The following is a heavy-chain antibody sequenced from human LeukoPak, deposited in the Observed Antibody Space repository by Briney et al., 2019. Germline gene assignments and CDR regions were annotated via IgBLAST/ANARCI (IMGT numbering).Heavy chain of an antibody. CDR3: ARIMGYSGYAGLDC. CDR2: IYTSGST. D-gene: IGHD5-12*01. J-gene: IGHJ4*02. V-gene: IGHV4-4*07. Sequence: SETLSLTCTVSGGSISSYYWSWIRQPAGKGLEWIGRIYTSGSTNYNPSLKSRVTMSVDTSKNQFSLQLSSVTAADTAVYYCARIMGYSGYAGLDCWGQGTLVTVSS. CDR1: GGSISSYY.